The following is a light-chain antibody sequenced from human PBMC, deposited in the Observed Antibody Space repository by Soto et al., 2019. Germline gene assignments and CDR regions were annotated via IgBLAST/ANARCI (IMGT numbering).Light chain of an antibody. CDR2: SAS. V-gene: IGKV1-39*01. CDR1: QTINKN. CDR3: QQSFSTPYT. Sequence: DIQMTQSPSSLSASVGDRVTITCRASQTINKNLNWYQQKPGQAPNLLIYSASDFQSGVPSRFSSSRSGTEVTLTISGLQPEDFATYYCQQSFSTPYTFGQGTELEI. J-gene: IGKJ2*01.